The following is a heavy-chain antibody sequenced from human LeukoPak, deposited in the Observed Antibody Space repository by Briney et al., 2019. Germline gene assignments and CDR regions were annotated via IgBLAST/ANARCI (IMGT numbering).Heavy chain of an antibody. CDR3: ARLSNDWSLDY. J-gene: IGHJ4*02. D-gene: IGHD3-9*01. Sequence: GESLKISCKGSGYSFTTYWIGWVRPMPGKGLEWMGIIYPGDSDIKYSPSFQGQVTISADKSISTAYLQWSSLKASDAAVYYCARLSNDWSLDYWGQGTLVTVSS. CDR1: GYSFTTYW. CDR2: IYPGDSDI. V-gene: IGHV5-51*01.